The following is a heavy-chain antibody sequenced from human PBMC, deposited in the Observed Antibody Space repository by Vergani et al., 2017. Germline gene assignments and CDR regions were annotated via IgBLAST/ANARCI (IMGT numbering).Heavy chain of an antibody. J-gene: IGHJ4*02. CDR1: GYSIRNGYY. Sequence: QVQLQESGPGLVEPSETLSLTCAVSGYSIRNGYYWGWIRQPPGKGLEWIGSIYNSGSTHYNPSLKSRVTISVDTSKNDFSLKVTSVTAADTAVYYCTRQPQEGASGPPSVPTWGQGISVIVSS. CDR3: TRQPQEGASGPPSVPT. CDR2: IYNSGST. D-gene: IGHD5-12*01. V-gene: IGHV4-38-2*01.